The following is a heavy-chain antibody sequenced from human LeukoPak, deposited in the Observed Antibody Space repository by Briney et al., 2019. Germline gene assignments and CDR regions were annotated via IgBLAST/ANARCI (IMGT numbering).Heavy chain of an antibody. D-gene: IGHD6-19*01. Sequence: GGSLRLSCAASGFTFSSYSMNWVRQAPGKGLEWVSSISSSSSYIYYADSVKGRFTISRDNAKNSLYLQMNSLRAEDTAVYYCAKGDIAVAGSPYWGQGTLVTVSS. V-gene: IGHV3-21*01. CDR1: GFTFSSYS. CDR3: AKGDIAVAGSPY. J-gene: IGHJ4*02. CDR2: ISSSSSYI.